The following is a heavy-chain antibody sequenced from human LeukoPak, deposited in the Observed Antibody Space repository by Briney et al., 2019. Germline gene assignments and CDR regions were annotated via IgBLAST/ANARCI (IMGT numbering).Heavy chain of an antibody. CDR2: IHDTVTT. CDR3: VCTGYFPQNLDY. J-gene: IGHJ4*02. CDR1: GASITSAGYH. Sequence: SETLSLTCNVSGASITSAGYHWSWIRQLPGKGLEWIGYIHDTVTTYYTLSLRSRVTISTDASKNQFSLDLASMIAADTAVYYCVCTGYFPQNLDYWGQGILVAVSS. D-gene: IGHD3-9*01. V-gene: IGHV4-31*03.